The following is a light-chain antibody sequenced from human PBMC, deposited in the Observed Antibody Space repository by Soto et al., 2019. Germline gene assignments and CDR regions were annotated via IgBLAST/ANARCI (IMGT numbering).Light chain of an antibody. V-gene: IGLV2-14*03. CDR2: GVS. Sequence: QSALTQPASVSGSPGQSITISCTGTSSDVGRYHYVSWYQQFPGKAPKLIIYGVSNRPSGVSNRFSGSKSGNTASLTISGLQAEDEADYYCNSYAGIGYVFGTGTKVTVL. CDR1: SSDVGRYHY. J-gene: IGLJ1*01. CDR3: NSYAGIGYV.